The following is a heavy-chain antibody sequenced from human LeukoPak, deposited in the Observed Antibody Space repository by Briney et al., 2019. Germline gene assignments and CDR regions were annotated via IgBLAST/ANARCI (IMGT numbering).Heavy chain of an antibody. CDR3: ARVPRSSRIPIFR. CDR1: EFTFSSYE. CDR2: ISSSGDTI. J-gene: IGHJ4*02. V-gene: IGHV3-48*03. D-gene: IGHD3-3*01. Sequence: PGGSLTLSCAASEFTFSSYEMNWVRQAPGKWLEWVSYISSSGDTIYYADSVKGRFTISRDNAKNSLYLQLNSLRAEDTAVYYCARVPRSSRIPIFRWGQGTLVTVSS.